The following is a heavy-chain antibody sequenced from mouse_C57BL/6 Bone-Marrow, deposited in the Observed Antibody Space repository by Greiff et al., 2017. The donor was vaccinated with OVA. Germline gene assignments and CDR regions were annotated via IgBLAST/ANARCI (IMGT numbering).Heavy chain of an antibody. J-gene: IGHJ1*03. CDR1: GFTFSDYY. Sequence: EVKLVESEGGLVQPGSSMKLSCTASGFTFSDYYMAWVRQVPEKGLEWVANINYDGSSTYYLDSLKCRFIFSRDNAKNILYLQMSSLKSEDTATYYWSRDSLYYYGSSYGGYIDVWGTGTTVTVSS. V-gene: IGHV5-16*01. CDR3: SRDSLYYYGSSYGGYIDV. D-gene: IGHD1-1*01. CDR2: INYDGSST.